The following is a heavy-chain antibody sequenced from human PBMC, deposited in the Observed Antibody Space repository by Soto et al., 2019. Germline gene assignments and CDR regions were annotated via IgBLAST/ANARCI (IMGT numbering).Heavy chain of an antibody. CDR3: ASTPVTGRYSSYGMDA. Sequence: QVQPVQSGSEVKKPGSSVRVSCKTGSFYAVSWVRQAPGQGLEWMGGLIPVFDTPSYAQKFQGRVTITADESKSTAYMELSSLRSEDTALYYCASTPVTGRYSSYGMDAWDQGIAVTGAS. D-gene: IGHD4-4*01. J-gene: IGHJ6*02. V-gene: IGHV1-69*01. CDR1: GSFYA. CDR2: LIPVFDTP.